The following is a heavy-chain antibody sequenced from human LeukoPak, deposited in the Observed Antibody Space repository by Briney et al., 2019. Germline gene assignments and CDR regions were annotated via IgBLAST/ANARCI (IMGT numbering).Heavy chain of an antibody. CDR1: GFTFDDYT. CDR2: ITWDGGST. D-gene: IGHD3-10*01. CDR3: ARERVRLIDY. Sequence: GGSLRLSCAASGFTFDDYTMHWVRQAPGKGLEWVSLITWDGGSTYYADSVKGRFTISRDNSKNSLSLQMNSLTTEDTALYYCARERVRLIDYWGQGTLVTVSS. V-gene: IGHV3-43*01. J-gene: IGHJ4*02.